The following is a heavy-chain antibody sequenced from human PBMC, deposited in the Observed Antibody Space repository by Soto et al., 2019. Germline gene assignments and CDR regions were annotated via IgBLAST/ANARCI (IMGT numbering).Heavy chain of an antibody. D-gene: IGHD6-13*01. V-gene: IGHV3-30-3*01. Sequence: ESGGGVVQPGRSLRLSCAASGFTFSSYAMHWVRQAPGKGLEWVAVISYDGSNKYYADSVKGRFTISRDNSKNTLYLQMNSLRAEDTAVYYCARGAAAGWNDYWGQGTLVTVSS. CDR3: ARGAAAGWNDY. J-gene: IGHJ4*02. CDR2: ISYDGSNK. CDR1: GFTFSSYA.